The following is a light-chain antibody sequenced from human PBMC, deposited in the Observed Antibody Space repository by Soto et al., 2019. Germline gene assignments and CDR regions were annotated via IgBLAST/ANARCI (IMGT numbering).Light chain of an antibody. Sequence: QSALTQPASVSGSPGQSITISCTGTSSDVGTYNYVSWYQQHPGKAPKLIIYDVSTRPSGLSNRFSGSKSGNTASLTISGLPAEDEADYFCSSYASTSTLVVFGGGTKLTGL. CDR2: DVS. CDR3: SSYASTSTLVV. J-gene: IGLJ2*01. V-gene: IGLV2-14*01. CDR1: SSDVGTYNY.